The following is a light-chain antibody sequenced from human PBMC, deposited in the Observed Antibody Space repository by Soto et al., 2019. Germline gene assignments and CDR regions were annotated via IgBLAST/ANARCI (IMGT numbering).Light chain of an antibody. J-gene: IGLJ2*01. CDR1: SSDVGGVNS. CDR3: SSSTSSAYVV. V-gene: IGLV2-11*01. CDR2: AVN. Sequence: QSALTQPRSVSGSPGQSVTISCTGTSSDVGGVNSVSSYQQHPGKAPKLMIYAVNKRPSGVPDRFSGSKSGSTASLTISGLQAEDEADYSCSSSTSSAYVVFGGGTK.